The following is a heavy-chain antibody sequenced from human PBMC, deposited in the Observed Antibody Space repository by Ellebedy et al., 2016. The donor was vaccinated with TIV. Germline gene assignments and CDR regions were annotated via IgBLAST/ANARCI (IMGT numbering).Heavy chain of an antibody. Sequence: SVKVSXKASGYTFTSYGISWVRQAPGQGLEWMGGIIPIFGTANYAQKFQGRVTITADESTSTAYMELSSLRSEDTAVYYCASSIAGADGDWGQGTLVTVSS. V-gene: IGHV1-69*13. CDR2: IIPIFGTA. CDR1: GYTFTSYG. J-gene: IGHJ4*02. D-gene: IGHD2-2*01. CDR3: ASSIAGADGD.